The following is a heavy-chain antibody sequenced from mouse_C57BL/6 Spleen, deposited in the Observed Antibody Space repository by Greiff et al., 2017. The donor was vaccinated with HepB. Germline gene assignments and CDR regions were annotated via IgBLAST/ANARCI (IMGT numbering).Heavy chain of an antibody. V-gene: IGHV5-9-1*02. CDR3: TRGTPYAWFAY. Sequence: EVQVVESGEGLVKPGGSLKLSCAASGFTFSSYAMSWVRQTPEKRLEWVAYISSGGDYIYYADTVKGRFTISRDNARNTLYLQMSSLKSEDTAMYYCTRGTPYAWFAYWGQGTLVTVSA. J-gene: IGHJ3*01. CDR1: GFTFSSYA. CDR2: ISSGGDYI. D-gene: IGHD2-12*01.